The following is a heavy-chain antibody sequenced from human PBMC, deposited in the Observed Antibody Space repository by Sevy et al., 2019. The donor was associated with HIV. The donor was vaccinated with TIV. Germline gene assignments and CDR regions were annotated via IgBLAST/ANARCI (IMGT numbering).Heavy chain of an antibody. CDR2: INPNSGGT. CDR1: GYTFTDYY. V-gene: IGHV1-2*06. D-gene: IGHD3-10*01. J-gene: IGHJ4*02. Sequence: ASVKVSCKASGYTFTDYYMYWVRQAPGQGLEWMGRINPNSGGTNYAQTFQGRVTMTRDTSISTAYMELSRLISDDTAVYYCARDQYYGSGTRGAFDYWGQGTLVTVSS. CDR3: ARDQYYGSGTRGAFDY.